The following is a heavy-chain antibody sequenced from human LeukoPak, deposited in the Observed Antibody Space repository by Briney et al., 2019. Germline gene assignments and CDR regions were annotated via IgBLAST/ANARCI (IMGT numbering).Heavy chain of an antibody. D-gene: IGHD1-14*01. J-gene: IGHJ4*02. Sequence: WGSPRLSCAASGFTVITNDMTWVRQAPGKGLEWVSVLYSDGNTKYADSVQGRFTISRDNSKNTLYLEMNSLSPDDTAVYYCARGVEPLAANTLAYWGQGTLVTVSS. CDR1: GFTVITND. V-gene: IGHV3-53*01. CDR3: ARGVEPLAANTLAY. CDR2: LYSDGNT.